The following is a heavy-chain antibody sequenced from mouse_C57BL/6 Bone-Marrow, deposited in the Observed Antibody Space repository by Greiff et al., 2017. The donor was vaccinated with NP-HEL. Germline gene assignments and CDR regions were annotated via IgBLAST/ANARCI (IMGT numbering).Heavy chain of an antibody. V-gene: IGHV1-64*01. CDR1: GYTFTSYW. D-gene: IGHD1-1*01. J-gene: IGHJ1*03. CDR3: ASIWLFYYYVRVYV. CDR2: IHTNSGST. Sequence: QVQLQQPGAELVKPGASVKLSCKASGYTFTSYWMHWVKQRTGQGLEWIGMIHTNSGSTKYNEKFKSKATLTVDKSSSTAYMKLSSLTSEDSSVYYCASIWLFYYYVRVYVWGTGTTVTVSS.